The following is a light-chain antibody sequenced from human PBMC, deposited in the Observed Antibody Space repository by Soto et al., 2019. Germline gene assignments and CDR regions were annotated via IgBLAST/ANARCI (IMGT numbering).Light chain of an antibody. CDR1: QSVSTY. CDR3: QQHETLIT. Sequence: EIVLTQSPATLSLSPGERATLSCRASQSVSTYLAWYQQKPGQAPRLLIYDAFNRATGVPARFRGSGSGTDFTLTISRLEPEDFAVYYCQQHETLITFGQGTRLEIK. CDR2: DAF. J-gene: IGKJ5*01. V-gene: IGKV3-11*01.